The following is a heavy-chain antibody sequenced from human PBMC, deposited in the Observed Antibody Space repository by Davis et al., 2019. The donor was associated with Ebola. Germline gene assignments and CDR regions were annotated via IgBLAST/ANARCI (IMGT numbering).Heavy chain of an antibody. CDR2: IYHSGST. V-gene: IGHV4-30-2*01. D-gene: IGHD6-13*01. Sequence: MPSETLSLTCAVSGGSISSGGYSWSWIRQPPGKGLEWIGYIYHSGSTYYNPSLTSRVTISVDRSKNQFSLKLSSVTAADTAVYYCARGKPFGSSFWFDPWGQGTLVTVSS. CDR1: GGSISSGGYS. CDR3: ARGKPFGSSFWFDP. J-gene: IGHJ5*02.